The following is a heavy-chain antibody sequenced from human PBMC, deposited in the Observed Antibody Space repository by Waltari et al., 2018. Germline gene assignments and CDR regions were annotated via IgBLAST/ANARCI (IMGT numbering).Heavy chain of an antibody. Sequence: QLQLQESGPGLVKPSETLSLTCTVSGGSISSSSYYWGWIRQPPGKGLEWIGSIYYSGSTYYNPSLKSRVTISVDTSKNQFSLKLSSVTAADTAVYYCARLTKVAGNAFDIWGQGTMVIVSS. V-gene: IGHV4-39*01. CDR1: GGSISSSSYY. CDR3: ARLTKVAGNAFDI. J-gene: IGHJ3*02. CDR2: IYYSGST. D-gene: IGHD6-19*01.